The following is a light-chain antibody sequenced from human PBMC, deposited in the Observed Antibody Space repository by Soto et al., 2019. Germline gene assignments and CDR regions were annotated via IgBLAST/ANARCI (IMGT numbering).Light chain of an antibody. CDR1: NSHPVGYNF. J-gene: IGLJ1*01. CDR3: TSPAPGSLYV. V-gene: IGLV2-8*01. Sequence: PPTPTGAPGPPHPISCTRTNSHPVGYNFSSWYQHHPRKAPKPMPYEVTKRPSGVPDRFSGSKSGSTASLTISGLEAEDEADYFCTSPAPGSLYVFGTVTTV. CDR2: EVT.